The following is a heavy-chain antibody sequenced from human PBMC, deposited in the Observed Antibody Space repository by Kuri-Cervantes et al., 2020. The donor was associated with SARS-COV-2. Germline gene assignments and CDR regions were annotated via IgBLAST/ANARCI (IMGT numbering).Heavy chain of an antibody. J-gene: IGHJ3*02. CDR1: GFTFSSYD. D-gene: IGHD3-3*01. Sequence: LSLTCAACGFTFSSYDMHWVRQATGKDLEWVSAIGTAGDTYYPGSVKGQFTISRENAKNSLYLQMNSLRAEDTAVYYCARVRGRNDFWSGYRERWGDAFDIWGQGTMVTVSS. V-gene: IGHV3-13*03. CDR2: IGTAGDT. CDR3: ARVRGRNDFWSGYRERWGDAFDI.